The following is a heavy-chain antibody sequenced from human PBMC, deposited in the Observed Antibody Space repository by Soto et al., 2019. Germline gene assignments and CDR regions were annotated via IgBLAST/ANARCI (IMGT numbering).Heavy chain of an antibody. CDR3: AREYLYNGYCSSTSCINDAFDI. Sequence: GGSLRLSCAASGFTVSSNYMSWVRQAPGKGLEWVSVIYSGGSTYYADSVKGRFTISRDNSKNTLYLQMNSLRAEDTAVYYCAREYLYNGYCSSTSCINDAFDIWGQGTMVTVSS. D-gene: IGHD2-2*03. V-gene: IGHV3-66*01. CDR1: GFTVSSNY. CDR2: IYSGGST. J-gene: IGHJ3*02.